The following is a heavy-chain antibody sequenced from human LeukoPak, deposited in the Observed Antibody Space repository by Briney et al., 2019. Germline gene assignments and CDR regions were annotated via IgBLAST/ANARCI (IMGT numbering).Heavy chain of an antibody. J-gene: IGHJ1*01. D-gene: IGHD4-17*01. CDR2: IYHSGST. V-gene: IGHV4-30-2*01. Sequence: PSQTLSLTCAVSGGSISSGGYPWSWIRQPPGKGLEWIGYIYHSGSTYYNPSLKSRVTISVDRSKNQFSLKLSSVTAADTAVYYCARDGYGDYVGYFQHWGQGTLVTVSS. CDR1: GGSISSGGYP. CDR3: ARDGYGDYVGYFQH.